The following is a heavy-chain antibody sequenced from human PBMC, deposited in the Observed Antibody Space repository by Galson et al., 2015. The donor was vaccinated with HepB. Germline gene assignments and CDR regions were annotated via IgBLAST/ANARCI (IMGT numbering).Heavy chain of an antibody. CDR1: GFTFSSFG. D-gene: IGHD6-19*01. Sequence: SLRLSCAASGFTFSSFGMHWVRQAPGKGLEWVAGIWYDGSNKYYADSVTGRFTISRDSSKNTLYLHMSSLRAEDSAVCYCARDALFYSSGWTNWFDPWGQGTLVTVSS. CDR2: IWYDGSNK. CDR3: ARDALFYSSGWTNWFDP. J-gene: IGHJ5*02. V-gene: IGHV3-33*01.